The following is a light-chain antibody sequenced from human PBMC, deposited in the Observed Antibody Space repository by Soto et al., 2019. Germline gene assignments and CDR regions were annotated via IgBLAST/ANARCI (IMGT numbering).Light chain of an antibody. CDR3: QPRTEWPPVCT. CDR1: QSVSSY. CDR2: DAS. Sequence: EIVLTQSPATLSLSPGERATLSCRASQSVSSYLAWYQQKPGQAPRLLIYDASHRATGIPARFSGSGSGTDFTLTISSLEPEDFAVYYCQPRTEWPPVCTFGQGTKLEIK. V-gene: IGKV3-11*01. J-gene: IGKJ2*02.